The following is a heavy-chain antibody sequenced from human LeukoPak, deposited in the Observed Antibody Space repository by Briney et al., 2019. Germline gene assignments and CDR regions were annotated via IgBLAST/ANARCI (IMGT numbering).Heavy chain of an antibody. CDR2: IYYSGST. V-gene: IGHV4-39*07. CDR1: GGSISSSSYY. J-gene: IGHJ4*02. CDR3: ARLYGSGSYYNY. D-gene: IGHD3-10*01. Sequence: SETLSLTCAVSGGSISSSSYYWGWIRQPPGKGLEWIGSIYYSGSTYYNPSLKSRVTISVDTSKNQFSLKLSSVTAADTAVYYCARLYGSGSYYNYWGQGTLVTVSS.